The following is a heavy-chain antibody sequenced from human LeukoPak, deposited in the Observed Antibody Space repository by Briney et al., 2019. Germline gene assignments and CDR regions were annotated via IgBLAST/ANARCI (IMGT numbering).Heavy chain of an antibody. Sequence: GASVKVSCKASGYTFTSYGISWVRQAPGQGLEWMGWISAYNGNTNYAQKLQGRVTMTRNTSISTAYMELSSLRSEDTAVYYCARPFDFYWAGNEYFHQWGQGTLVTVSS. D-gene: IGHD3-3*01. CDR1: GYTFTSYG. CDR3: ARPFDFYWAGNEYFHQ. V-gene: IGHV1-18*01. CDR2: ISAYNGNT. J-gene: IGHJ1*01.